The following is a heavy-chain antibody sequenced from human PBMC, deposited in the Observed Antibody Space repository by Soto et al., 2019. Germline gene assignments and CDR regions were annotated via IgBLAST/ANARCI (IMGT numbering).Heavy chain of an antibody. CDR1: GGTFSSYA. CDR2: IIPIFGTA. V-gene: IGHV1-69*06. D-gene: IGHD1-26*01. CDR3: ARDRIVGATGGAYFDY. J-gene: IGHJ4*02. Sequence: SVKVSCKASGGTFSSYAISWVRQAPGQGLEWMGGIIPIFGTANYAQKFQGRVTMTGDTPISTAYMELSRLRSDDTAVYYCARDRIVGATGGAYFDYWGQGTLVTVSS.